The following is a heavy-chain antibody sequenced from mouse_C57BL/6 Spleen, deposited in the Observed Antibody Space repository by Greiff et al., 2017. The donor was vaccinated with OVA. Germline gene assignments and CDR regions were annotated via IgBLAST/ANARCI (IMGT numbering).Heavy chain of an antibody. CDR3: AMSDYGAWFAY. V-gene: IGHV1-74*01. D-gene: IGHD2-4*01. CDR1: GYTFTSYW. Sequence: QVHVKQPGAELVKPGASVKVSCKASGYTFTSYWMHWVKQRPGQGLEWIGRIHPSDSDTNYNQKFKGKATLTVDKSSSTAYMQLSSLTSEDSAVYYCAMSDYGAWFAYWGQGTLVTVSA. J-gene: IGHJ3*01. CDR2: IHPSDSDT.